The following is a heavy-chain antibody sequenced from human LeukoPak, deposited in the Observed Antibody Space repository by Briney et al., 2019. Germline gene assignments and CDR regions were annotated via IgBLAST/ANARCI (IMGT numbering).Heavy chain of an antibody. CDR1: GYIFTSYW. J-gene: IGHJ4*02. Sequence: GESLLISCKGSGYIFTSYWISWVRQLPGKGVEWMGRIDPSDSYTNYSPSFQGHVTISADKSIGTAYLQWSILSAYDHPKSHCSRGSVLYCSSTSCSYDYWGQGTLVTVSS. CDR2: IDPSDSYT. D-gene: IGHD2-2*01. V-gene: IGHV5-10-1*01. CDR3: SRGSVLYCSSTSCSYDY.